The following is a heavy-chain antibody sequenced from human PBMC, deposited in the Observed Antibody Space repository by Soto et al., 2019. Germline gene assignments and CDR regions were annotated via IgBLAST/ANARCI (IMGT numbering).Heavy chain of an antibody. V-gene: IGHV1-18*04. CDR3: AVHYYDSSAPGY. CDR2: ISAYNGNT. J-gene: IGHJ4*02. D-gene: IGHD3-22*01. Sequence: EASVKVSCKASGYTFTSYYMHWVRQAPGQGLEWMGWISAYNGNTNYAQKLQGRVTMTTDTSTSTAYMELRSLRSDDTAVYYCAVHYYDSSAPGYWGQGTLVTVSS. CDR1: GYTFTSYY.